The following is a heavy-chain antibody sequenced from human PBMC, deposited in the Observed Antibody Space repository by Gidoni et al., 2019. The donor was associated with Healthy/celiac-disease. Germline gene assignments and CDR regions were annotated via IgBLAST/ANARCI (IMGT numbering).Heavy chain of an antibody. CDR3: ARDMVPYGDQGGY. Sequence: QVQLVESGGGVVQPGRSLRLSCAASGFTFSSYGMNWVRQAPGKGLGWVAVIWYDGSNKYYADSVKGRFTISRDNSKNTLYLQMNSLRAEDTAVYYCARDMVPYGDQGGYWGQGTLVTVSS. CDR2: IWYDGSNK. D-gene: IGHD4-17*01. CDR1: GFTFSSYG. V-gene: IGHV3-33*01. J-gene: IGHJ4*02.